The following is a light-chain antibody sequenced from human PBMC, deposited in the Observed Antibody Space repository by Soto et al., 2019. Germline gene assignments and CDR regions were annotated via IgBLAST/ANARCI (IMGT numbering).Light chain of an antibody. CDR2: TAS. Sequence: DIQMTQSPSSLSASVGDRVTITCRASQSISNYLNWYQQKPGRAPKLLIYTASNLQSGVPSRFSGSGSGTDFTLTISSLQPEDFATYYCQQSYSSPRTFCQGTKVEI. V-gene: IGKV1-39*01. CDR1: QSISNY. J-gene: IGKJ1*01. CDR3: QQSYSSPRT.